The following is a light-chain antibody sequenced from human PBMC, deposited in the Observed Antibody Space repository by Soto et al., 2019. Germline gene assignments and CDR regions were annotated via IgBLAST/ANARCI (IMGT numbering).Light chain of an antibody. Sequence: IQMTQSPSSLSASVGDRVTITCRASQGIRNDLGWYQQKPGRAPQLLIYAVSFLQSGVPSRFSGSGSGTDFTLTISRLQPEDFATYYCLQDYNYPYTFGQGTKLEI. CDR1: QGIRND. J-gene: IGKJ2*01. CDR2: AVS. V-gene: IGKV1-6*01. CDR3: LQDYNYPYT.